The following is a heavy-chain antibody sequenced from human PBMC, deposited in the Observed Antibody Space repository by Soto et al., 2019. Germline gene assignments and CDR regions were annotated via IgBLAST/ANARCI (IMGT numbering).Heavy chain of an antibody. CDR2: IDPSGGST. CDR3: ARDIDYDSSGLDY. CDR1: GYTFTRYY. D-gene: IGHD3-22*01. Sequence: QVQLVQSGAEVKKPGASVKVSCKASGYTFTRYYVHWVRHAPGQGFEWMGIIDPSGGSTTYAQKFQGRVTMTWDTSTSTVYMELSSLTSVDTAVYYCARDIDYDSSGLDYWGQGTLVTVSS. J-gene: IGHJ4*02. V-gene: IGHV1-46*01.